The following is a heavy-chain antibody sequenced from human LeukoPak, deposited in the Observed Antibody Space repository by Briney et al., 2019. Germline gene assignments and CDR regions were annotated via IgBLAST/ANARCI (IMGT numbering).Heavy chain of an antibody. CDR2: INSDGSST. V-gene: IGHV3-74*01. Sequence: GGSLRLSCAASGFTFSSYWMHWVRQAPGKGLVWVSRINSDGSSTSYADSVKGRFTISRDNAKNTLYLQLNSLRAEDTAVYYCARDRDSSWGPFDYWGQGTLVTVSS. D-gene: IGHD6-13*01. J-gene: IGHJ4*02. CDR3: ARDRDSSWGPFDY. CDR1: GFTFSSYW.